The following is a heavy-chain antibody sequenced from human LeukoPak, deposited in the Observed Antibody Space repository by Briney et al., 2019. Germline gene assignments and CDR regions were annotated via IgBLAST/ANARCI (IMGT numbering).Heavy chain of an antibody. CDR1: GYTFTSYY. CDR2: INPSGGST. CDR3: ASPSGRDDSTLDY. Sequence: ASVKVSCKASGYTFTSYYMHWVRQAPGQGLEWIGIINPSGGSTSYAQKFQGRVTMTRDTSTSTVYMELSSLRSEDTAVYYCASPSGRDDSTLDYWGQGTLVTVSS. J-gene: IGHJ4*02. D-gene: IGHD5-24*01. V-gene: IGHV1-46*01.